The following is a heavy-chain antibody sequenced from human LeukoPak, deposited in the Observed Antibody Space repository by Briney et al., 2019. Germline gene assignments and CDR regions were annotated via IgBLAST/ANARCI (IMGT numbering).Heavy chain of an antibody. CDR3: ARGRGYDSGTYNYAFSDY. D-gene: IGHD3-22*01. Sequence: GGSLRLSCAASGFTFSSYGMHWVRQAPGKGLEWVEVISYDGSNKYYADSVKGRFTISRDNSKNTLYLQMNSLRAEDTAVYYCARGRGYDSGTYNYAFSDYWGQGTLVTVSS. J-gene: IGHJ4*02. V-gene: IGHV3-30*03. CDR2: ISYDGSNK. CDR1: GFTFSSYG.